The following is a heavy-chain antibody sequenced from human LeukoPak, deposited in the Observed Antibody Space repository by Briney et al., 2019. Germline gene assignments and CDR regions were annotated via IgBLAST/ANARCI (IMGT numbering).Heavy chain of an antibody. J-gene: IGHJ6*03. Sequence: ASVKVSCKASGYTFTGYYMHWVRQAPGQGLEWMGWINPNSGGTNYAQKFQGRVTMTRDTSISTAYMELSRLRSDDTAVYYCARTRGNYYYYMDVWGKGTTVTISS. V-gene: IGHV1-2*02. CDR3: ARTRGNYYYYMDV. CDR2: INPNSGGT. D-gene: IGHD1-26*01. CDR1: GYTFTGYY.